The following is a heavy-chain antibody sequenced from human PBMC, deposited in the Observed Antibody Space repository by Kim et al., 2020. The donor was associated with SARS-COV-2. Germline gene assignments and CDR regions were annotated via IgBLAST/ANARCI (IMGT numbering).Heavy chain of an antibody. J-gene: IGHJ4*02. Sequence: SETLSLTCTVSGGSISSGGYYWSWIRQHPGKGLEWIGYIYYSGSTYYNPSLKSRVTISVDTSKNQFSLKLSSVTAADTAVYYCARGGMGRDFDYWGQGTLVTVSS. V-gene: IGHV4-31*03. CDR2: IYYSGST. CDR3: ARGGMGRDFDY. D-gene: IGHD3-10*01. CDR1: GGSISSGGYY.